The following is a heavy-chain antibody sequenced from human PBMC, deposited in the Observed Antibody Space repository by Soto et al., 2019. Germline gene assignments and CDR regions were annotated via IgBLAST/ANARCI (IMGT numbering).Heavy chain of an antibody. CDR1: GDSITSYN. D-gene: IGHD3-22*01. CDR3: ARTGDYDSSGYGLDY. CDR2: FYISGNT. V-gene: IGHV4-4*08. Sequence: PSETLSLTCTVSGDSITSYNWNWLRQPPGKALEWIANFYISGNTYYNPSLRSRVTTSVDTSKNQFSLKLSSVTAADTAVYYCARTGDYDSSGYGLDYWGQGTLVTVSS. J-gene: IGHJ4*02.